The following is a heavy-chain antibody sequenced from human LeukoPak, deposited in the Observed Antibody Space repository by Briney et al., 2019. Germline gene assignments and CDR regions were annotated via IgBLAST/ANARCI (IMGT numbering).Heavy chain of an antibody. CDR1: GFTFSSYN. J-gene: IGHJ4*02. Sequence: TTGGSLRLACAASGFTFSSYNMNWVRQAPGKGLEWVSSISSSSNYIYYADSVKGRFTISRDNAKNSLYLQLNSLRAEDTAVYYCARGAHYYDGTTYYPPIDYWGQGTLVPVSS. CDR2: ISSSSNYI. D-gene: IGHD3-22*01. V-gene: IGHV3-21*01. CDR3: ARGAHYYDGTTYYPPIDY.